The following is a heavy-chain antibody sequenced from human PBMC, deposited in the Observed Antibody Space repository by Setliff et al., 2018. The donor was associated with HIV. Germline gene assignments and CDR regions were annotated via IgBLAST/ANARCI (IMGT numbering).Heavy chain of an antibody. Sequence: ASVKVSCKASGYSFVNYHIIWVRQAPGQGLEWVGSISASSVNTNFTQGRVTMTTDTPTRTAYMELRSLRSDDTAVYYCARVPVSSYYHYMDVWGKGTTVTVSS. V-gene: IGHV1-18*01. CDR1: GYSFVNYH. J-gene: IGHJ6*03. CDR3: ARVPVSSYYHYMDV. CDR2: ISASSVNT. D-gene: IGHD6-13*01.